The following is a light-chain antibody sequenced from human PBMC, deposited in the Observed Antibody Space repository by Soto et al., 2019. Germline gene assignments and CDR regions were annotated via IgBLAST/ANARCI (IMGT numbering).Light chain of an antibody. J-gene: IGLJ1*01. CDR1: SSDVGGYNY. CDR2: DVS. Sequence: QAALTQPASVSGSPGQSITVSCTGTSSDVGGYNYVSWYQQHPAKAPKLMIYDVSNRPSGVSNRFSGSKSGNTASLTISGLQAEDEADYYCSSYTSSSTYVFVTGTQLTVL. CDR3: SSYTSSSTYV. V-gene: IGLV2-14*01.